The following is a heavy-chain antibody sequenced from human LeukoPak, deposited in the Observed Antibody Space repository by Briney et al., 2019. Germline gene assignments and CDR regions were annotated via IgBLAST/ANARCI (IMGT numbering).Heavy chain of an antibody. D-gene: IGHD4-11*01. V-gene: IGHV1-2*02. J-gene: IGHJ5*02. CDR1: GYTFTSYG. CDR3: ARTTNNLFDP. CDR2: INPNSGDT. Sequence: AASVKVSCKASGYTFTSYGISWVRQAPGQGLEWMGWINPNSGDTNYAQKFQGRVTMTRDTSISTGYMELSRLRSDDTAVYYCARTTNNLFDPWGQGTLVTVSS.